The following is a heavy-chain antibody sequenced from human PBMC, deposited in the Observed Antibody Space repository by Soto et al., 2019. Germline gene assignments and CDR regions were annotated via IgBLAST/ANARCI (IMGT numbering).Heavy chain of an antibody. Sequence: HPGGSLRLSCAASGFTFSSYSMNWVRQAPGKGLEWVSYISSSSSTIYYADSVKGRFTISRDNAKNSLYLQMNSLRAEDTAVYYCARDPMKYGSGTFDPWGQGTLVTVSS. V-gene: IGHV3-48*01. CDR2: ISSSSSTI. J-gene: IGHJ5*02. CDR3: ARDPMKYGSGTFDP. D-gene: IGHD3-10*01. CDR1: GFTFSSYS.